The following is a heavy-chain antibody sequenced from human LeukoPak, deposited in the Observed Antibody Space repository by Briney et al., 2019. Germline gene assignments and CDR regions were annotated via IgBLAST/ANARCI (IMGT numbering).Heavy chain of an antibody. D-gene: IGHD3-22*01. V-gene: IGHV3-33*07. Sequence: GGSLRLSCAASGFTFSMYDMSWVRQAPGKGLEWVAVIWYDGSNKYYADSVKGRFTISRDNSKNTLYLQMNSLRAEDTAVYYCARGAYYYDSSGRDAFDIWGQGTMVTVSS. CDR2: IWYDGSNK. CDR3: ARGAYYYDSSGRDAFDI. CDR1: GFTFSMYD. J-gene: IGHJ3*02.